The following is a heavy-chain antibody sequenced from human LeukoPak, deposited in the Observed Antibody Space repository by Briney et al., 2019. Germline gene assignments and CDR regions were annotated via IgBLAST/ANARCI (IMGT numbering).Heavy chain of an antibody. J-gene: IGHJ5*02. CDR3: AREWYCSGGSCYAMGP. CDR1: GGTFSSYA. Sequence: GSSVKVSCKASGGTFSSYAISWVRQAPGQRLEWMGWINAGNGNTKYSQKFQGRVTITRDTSASTAYMELSSLRSEDTAVYYCAREWYCSGGSCYAMGPWGQGTLVTVSS. CDR2: INAGNGNT. D-gene: IGHD2-15*01. V-gene: IGHV1-3*01.